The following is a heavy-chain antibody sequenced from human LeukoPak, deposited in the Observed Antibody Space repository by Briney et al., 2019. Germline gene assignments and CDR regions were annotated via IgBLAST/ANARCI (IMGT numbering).Heavy chain of an antibody. CDR1: GFTFSSYA. CDR3: ARGGYSYGYGSDY. D-gene: IGHD5-18*01. J-gene: IGHJ4*02. V-gene: IGHV3-64*01. Sequence: GGSLRLSCAASGFTFSSYAMHWVRQAPGKGLGYVSAISSNGGSTYYANSVKGRFTISRDNSKNTLYLQMGSLRAEDMAVYYCARGGYSYGYGSDYWGQGTLVTVSS. CDR2: ISSNGGST.